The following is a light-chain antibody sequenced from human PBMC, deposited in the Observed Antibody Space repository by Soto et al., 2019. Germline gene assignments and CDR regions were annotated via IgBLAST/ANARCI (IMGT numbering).Light chain of an antibody. CDR3: SSYTSSSTYV. CDR2: DVN. J-gene: IGLJ1*01. Sequence: QSVLSQPASVSGSPGQSITISCTGTSSDVGGYNSLSWYQQHPGKVPKLMIYDVNNRPSGVSYRFSGSKSGNTASLTISGLQAEDEADYYCSSYTSSSTYVIGTGTKVTVL. CDR1: SSDVGGYNS. V-gene: IGLV2-14*01.